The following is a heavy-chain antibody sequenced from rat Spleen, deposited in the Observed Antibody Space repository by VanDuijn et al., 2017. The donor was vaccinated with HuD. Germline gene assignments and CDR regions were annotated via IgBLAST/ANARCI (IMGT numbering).Heavy chain of an antibody. CDR2: INSAGST. CDR3: ARLELDNSGPSYWYFDF. Sequence: EVQLQESGPGLVKPSQSLSLTCSVTGYSITSSYRWNWIRKFPGNKLEWMGYINSAGSTNYNPSLKSRISITRDTSKNQFFLQVNSVTTEDTATYYCARLELDNSGPSYWYFDFWGPGTMVTVSS. V-gene: IGHV3-3*01. J-gene: IGHJ1*01. D-gene: IGHD4-3*01. CDR1: GYSITSSYR.